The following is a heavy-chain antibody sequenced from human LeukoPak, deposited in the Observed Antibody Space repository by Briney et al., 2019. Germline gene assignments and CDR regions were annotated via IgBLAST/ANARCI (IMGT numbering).Heavy chain of an antibody. Sequence: PGGSLRLSCAASGFTFNNYAMSWVRQAPGKGLEWVPLISSSGGNTYYADSVKGRFTISRDKSENTVSLQMNSLRGEDTAVYYCAKDVRVGGGGMDVWGQGTPVTVSS. V-gene: IGHV3-23*01. CDR1: GFTFNNYA. CDR2: ISSSGGNT. J-gene: IGHJ6*02. CDR3: AKDVRVGGGGMDV. D-gene: IGHD1-26*01.